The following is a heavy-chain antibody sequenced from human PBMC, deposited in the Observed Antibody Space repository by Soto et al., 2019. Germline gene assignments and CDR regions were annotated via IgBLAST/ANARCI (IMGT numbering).Heavy chain of an antibody. Sequence: GSLRLSCAASGFTFSANAMHWVRQAPGKGLEWVAVIAYDGTIKIYRDSVKGRFTISRDDSKSTLYLQMNSLRPEDTAVYYCARDKIKGAPDYLDSWGQGTLVTV. V-gene: IGHV3-30-3*01. CDR3: ARDKIKGAPDYLDS. J-gene: IGHJ4*02. CDR1: GFTFSANA. CDR2: IAYDGTIK. D-gene: IGHD1-26*01.